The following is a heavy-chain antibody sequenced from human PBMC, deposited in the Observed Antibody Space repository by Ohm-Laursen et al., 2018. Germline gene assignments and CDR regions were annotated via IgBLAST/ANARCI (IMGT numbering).Heavy chain of an antibody. CDR1: GFTFSSYW. J-gene: IGHJ4*02. V-gene: IGHV3-7*03. D-gene: IGHD2-15*01. CDR2: IKEDGSEK. Sequence: SLRLSCAASGFTFSSYWMSWVRQAPGKGLEWVANIKEDGSEKYYVDSVMGRFTISRDNPKNSLYLQMNSLRAEDTAVYYCASLIRCSGGSCYEYWGRGTLVTVSS. CDR3: ASLIRCSGGSCYEY.